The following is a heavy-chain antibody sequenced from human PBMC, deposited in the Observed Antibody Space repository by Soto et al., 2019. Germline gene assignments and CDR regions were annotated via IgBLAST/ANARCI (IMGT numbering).Heavy chain of an antibody. Sequence: EVQLLESGGGLVQPGGSLRLSCAASGFTFSSYAMSWVRQAPGKGLEWVSAISGSGGSTYYADSVKGRFTISRDNSKNTLYLQMTSLRAEDTAVYYCTKVEMGQLLLYWGQGTLVTVSS. CDR3: TKVEMGQLLLY. CDR2: ISGSGGST. J-gene: IGHJ4*02. D-gene: IGHD2-2*01. CDR1: GFTFSSYA. V-gene: IGHV3-23*01.